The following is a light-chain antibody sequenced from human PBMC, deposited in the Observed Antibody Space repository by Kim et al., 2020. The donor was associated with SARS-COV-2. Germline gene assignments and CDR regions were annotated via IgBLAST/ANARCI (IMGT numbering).Light chain of an antibody. CDR2: KVS. J-gene: IGKJ3*01. CDR1: QGLVYEDGNLY. V-gene: IGKV2-30*01. CDR3: MQGTHWPFS. Sequence: DVVMTQSPLSLPVTLGQPASISCRSSQGLVYEDGNLYLNWFQQRPGQSPRRLIYKVSNRDAGVPDRFSGSGSGTDFTLTISRVEAEDVGVYYCMQGTHWPFSFGPGTKVDIK.